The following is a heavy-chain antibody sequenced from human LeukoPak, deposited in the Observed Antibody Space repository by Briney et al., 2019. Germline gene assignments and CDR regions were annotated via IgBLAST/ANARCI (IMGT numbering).Heavy chain of an antibody. CDR2: INHSGST. CDR3: ARAGVIVVVPAAIQYYFDY. CDR1: GGSFSGYY. V-gene: IGHV4-34*01. D-gene: IGHD2-2*02. Sequence: SETLSLTCAVYGGSFSGYYWSWIRQPPGKGLEWIGEINHSGSTNYNPSLKGRVTISVDTSKNQFSLKLSSVTAADTAVYYCARAGVIVVVPAAIQYYFDYWGQGTLVTVSS. J-gene: IGHJ4*02.